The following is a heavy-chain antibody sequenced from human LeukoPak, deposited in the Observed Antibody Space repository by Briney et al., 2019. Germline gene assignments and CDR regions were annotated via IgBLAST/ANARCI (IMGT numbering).Heavy chain of an antibody. D-gene: IGHD4-17*01. J-gene: IGHJ4*02. CDR1: GDSVSSNSAA. V-gene: IGHV6-1*01. Sequence: SQTLSLTCAISGDSVSSNSAAWNWTRQSPSRGLGWLGRTYYRSKWYNDYAVSVKSRITINPDTSKNQFSLQLNSVTPEDTAVYYYARGTVTTGFDYWGQGTLVTVSS. CDR3: ARGTVTTGFDY. CDR2: TYYRSKWYN.